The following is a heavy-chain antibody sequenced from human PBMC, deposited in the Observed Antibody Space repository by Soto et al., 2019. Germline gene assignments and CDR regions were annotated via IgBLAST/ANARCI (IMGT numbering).Heavy chain of an antibody. J-gene: IGHJ5*02. CDR2: IYYSGST. CDR3: ARLGAHYQSLAP. Sequence: SETLSLTCTVSGGSISSGGYYWSRIRQHPGKGLEWIGYIYYSGSTYYNPSLKSRVTISVDTSKNQFSLRLTSVTAADTAVYYCARLGAHYQSLAPSGLGTLVTVSS. D-gene: IGHD2-2*01. V-gene: IGHV4-31*03. CDR1: GGSISSGGYY.